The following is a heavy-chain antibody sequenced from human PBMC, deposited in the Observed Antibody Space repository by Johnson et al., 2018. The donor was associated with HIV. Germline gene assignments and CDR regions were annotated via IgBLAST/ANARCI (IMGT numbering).Heavy chain of an antibody. CDR1: GFTFSTYV. Sequence: VQLVESGGGLVQPGGSLRLSCAASGFTFSTYVMTWVRQAPGKGLEWVSSISDSGDSAFHADSVTGRFTFSRDNSKNTLYLQMNSLRAEDTAVYFCAKVRSGYTEIDAFDIWGQGTMVTVSS. J-gene: IGHJ3*02. V-gene: IGHV3-23*04. D-gene: IGHD3-22*01. CDR3: AKVRSGYTEIDAFDI. CDR2: ISDSGDSA.